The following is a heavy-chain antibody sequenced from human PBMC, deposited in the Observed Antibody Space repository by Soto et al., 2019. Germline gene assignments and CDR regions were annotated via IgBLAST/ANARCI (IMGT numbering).Heavy chain of an antibody. Sequence: ASVKVSCKVSGYTLTELSMQWVRQAPGKGLEWMGGFDPEDGKRIYAQKFQGRVTMTEDTSTETSYMELNSLRSEDTAVYYCATGRGVDRRLEWGQGTLVTVPQ. D-gene: IGHD3-10*01. CDR2: FDPEDGKR. V-gene: IGHV1-24*01. CDR3: ATGRGVDRRLE. J-gene: IGHJ4*02. CDR1: GYTLTELS.